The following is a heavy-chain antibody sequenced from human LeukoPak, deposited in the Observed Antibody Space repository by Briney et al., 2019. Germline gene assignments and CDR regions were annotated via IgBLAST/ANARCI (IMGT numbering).Heavy chain of an antibody. J-gene: IGHJ2*01. CDR2: IYTSGST. Sequence: SSETLSLTCTVSGGSISSYYWSWIRQPAGKGLEWIGRIYTSGSTNYNPSLKSRVTMSVDTSKNQFSLKLSSVTAADTAVYYCARDRDCYDSSGYYWYFDLWGRGTLVTVSS. D-gene: IGHD3-22*01. CDR1: GGSISSYY. V-gene: IGHV4-4*07. CDR3: ARDRDCYDSSGYYWYFDL.